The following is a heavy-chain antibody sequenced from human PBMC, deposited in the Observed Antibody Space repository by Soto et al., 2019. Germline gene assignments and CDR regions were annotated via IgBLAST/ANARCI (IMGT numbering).Heavy chain of an antibody. V-gene: IGHV5-51*01. CDR3: ARRPGSWFDP. CDR1: GYSFTTGW. D-gene: IGHD3-10*01. Sequence: PGESLKISCKASGYSFTTGWIGWVRQMPGKGLEWMGIIFPSDSDTRYSPSFQGQVTISVDKSISTAYLQWSSLKASDSAMYYCARRPGSWFDPWGQGTLVTVSS. CDR2: IFPSDSDT. J-gene: IGHJ5*02.